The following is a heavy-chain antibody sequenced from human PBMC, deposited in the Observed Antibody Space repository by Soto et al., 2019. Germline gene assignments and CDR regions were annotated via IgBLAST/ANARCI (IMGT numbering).Heavy chain of an antibody. Sequence: ASVKVSCKASGYTFTSYGISWVRQPPGQGLEWMGCISAYNGNTNYAQKVQGGVTMTTDTSMSTAYMELRRLRSDDTAVYYCAREASYLGGDCYYYYYYGMDVWGQGTTVTVSS. V-gene: IGHV1-18*01. J-gene: IGHJ6*02. D-gene: IGHD2-21*02. CDR3: AREASYLGGDCYYYYYYGMDV. CDR2: ISAYNGNT. CDR1: GYTFTSYG.